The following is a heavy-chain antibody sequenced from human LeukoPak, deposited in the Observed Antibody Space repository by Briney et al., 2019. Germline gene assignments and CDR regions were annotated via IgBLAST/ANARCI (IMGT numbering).Heavy chain of an antibody. J-gene: IGHJ6*03. V-gene: IGHV4-59*01. CDR1: NGSIRTYY. CDR3: ARETSQKGAHYMDV. CDR2: IYYSGST. Sequence: SETLSLTCTVSNGSIRTYYWTWIRQPPGKGLEWIGHIYYSGSTNYNPSLKSRVTISVDTSKNQFSLKLTSVTAADAAVYYCARETSQKGAHYMDVWGKGTTVTISS. D-gene: IGHD3-16*01.